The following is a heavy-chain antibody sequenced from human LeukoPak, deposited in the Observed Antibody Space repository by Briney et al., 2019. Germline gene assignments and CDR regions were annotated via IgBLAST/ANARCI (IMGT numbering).Heavy chain of an antibody. CDR1: GFTFRNYA. CDR2: ISNDGVYT. J-gene: IGHJ5*02. Sequence: GGSLRLSCVASGFTFRNYAMSWVRQSPGKGLEWISAISNDGVYTFHADSVKGRLTISRDNSKNTLYLQMNGLRVEDTAIYYCATEIRPNDSWGQGTLVTVSS. D-gene: IGHD2-8*01. V-gene: IGHV3-23*01. CDR3: ATEIRPNDS.